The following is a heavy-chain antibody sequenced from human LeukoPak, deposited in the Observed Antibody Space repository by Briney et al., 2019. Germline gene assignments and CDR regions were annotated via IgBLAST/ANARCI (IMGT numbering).Heavy chain of an antibody. V-gene: IGHV4-59*01. Sequence: SETLSLTCTFPGDSINRNYWSWIRQPPGKGVEGLGYMYYSGSANYNPSLKSRVSISVEASKNQFSLKLTSVTAADTAVYYCGGGRRGISGRPEYFQHWGQGTLVTVSS. CDR2: MYYSGSA. D-gene: IGHD3-10*01. CDR3: GGGRRGISGRPEYFQH. J-gene: IGHJ1*01. CDR1: GDSINRNY.